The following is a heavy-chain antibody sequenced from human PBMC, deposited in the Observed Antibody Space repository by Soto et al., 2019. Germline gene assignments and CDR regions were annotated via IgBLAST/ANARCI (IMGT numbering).Heavy chain of an antibody. CDR1: GVSVKTNY. D-gene: IGHD3-16*01. V-gene: IGHV3-53*01. CDR2: FESGGSI. J-gene: IGHJ3*02. CDR3: ASTTVWKNAFEI. Sequence: EVRLVESGGGVIQPGGSLRLSCAASGVSVKTNYMRWVRQSPGKGLEWVSLFESGGSIYYADSVKGRCTISRDDFQNTLSLQMNSLRVEDTATYYGASTTVWKNAFEIWGQGTLVSVSS.